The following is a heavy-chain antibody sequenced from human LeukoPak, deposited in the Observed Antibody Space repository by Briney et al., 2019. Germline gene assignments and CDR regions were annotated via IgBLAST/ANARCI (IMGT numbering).Heavy chain of an antibody. V-gene: IGHV4-39*01. CDR2: IYYSRST. D-gene: IGHD2-2*01. CDR1: GGSISSSTYY. Sequence: PSETLSLTCTVSGGSISSSTYYWGWIRQPPGKGLEWIGSIYYSRSTYYNPSLKSRVTISVDTSKNQFSLKLSSVTATDTAVYYCARSEGHVVVVLGWGQGTLVTVSS. J-gene: IGHJ4*02. CDR3: ARSEGHVVVVLG.